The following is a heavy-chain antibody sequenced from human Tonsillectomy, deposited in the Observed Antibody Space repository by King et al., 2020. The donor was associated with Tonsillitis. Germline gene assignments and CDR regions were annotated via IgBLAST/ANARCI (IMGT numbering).Heavy chain of an antibody. V-gene: IGHV4-34*01. J-gene: IGHJ5*01. CDR1: GGSFSGYY. CDR2: VDHSGSS. CDR3: ASISSDS. Sequence: VQLQQWGAGLLKPSETLSLTCAVYGGSFSGYYWSWIRQPPGKGLEWIGEVDHSGSSNYNPYLKSRVIISVDPSKNQFSLKVTSVTAADTAVYYCASISSDSWGQGTLVTVSS.